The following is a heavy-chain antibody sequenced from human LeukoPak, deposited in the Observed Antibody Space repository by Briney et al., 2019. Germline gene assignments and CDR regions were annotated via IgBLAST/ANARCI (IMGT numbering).Heavy chain of an antibody. CDR2: IIPIFGTA. D-gene: IGHD3-16*02. V-gene: IGHV1-69*06. CDR3: ARSMITFGGVIVIPDYLFDY. CDR1: GGTFSSYA. Sequence: SVKVSCKASGGTFSSYAISWVRQAPGQGLEWMGGIIPIFGTANYAQKFQGKDTITADKSTSTAYMELSSLRSEDTAVYYSARSMITFGGVIVIPDYLFDYWGQGTLVTVSS. J-gene: IGHJ4*02.